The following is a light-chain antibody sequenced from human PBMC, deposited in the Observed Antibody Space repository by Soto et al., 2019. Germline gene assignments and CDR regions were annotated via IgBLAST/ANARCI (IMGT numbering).Light chain of an antibody. V-gene: IGKV1-39*01. CDR2: AAS. J-gene: IGKJ3*01. CDR1: QSISSY. Sequence: DIQMTQSPSSLSTSVGDRVTITCRASQSISSYLNWYQQKPGKAPKLLIYAASSLQSGVPSRFSGGGSGTDFTLTISSLQPEDFATYYCQQSYSALLFTFGPGTKVDIK. CDR3: QQSYSALLFT.